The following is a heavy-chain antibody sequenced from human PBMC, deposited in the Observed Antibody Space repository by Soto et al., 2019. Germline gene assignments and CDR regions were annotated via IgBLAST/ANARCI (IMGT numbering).Heavy chain of an antibody. D-gene: IGHD6-13*01. CDR2: ISSSGSTI. CDR1: GFTFSSYS. CDR3: ARERIAAAGTAEYGMDV. V-gene: IGHV3-48*04. J-gene: IGHJ6*02. Sequence: GGSLILSCAASGFTFSSYSMNWVRQAPGKGLEWVSYISSSGSTIYYADSVKGRFTISRDNAKNSLYLQMNSLRAEDTAVYYCARERIAAAGTAEYGMDVWGQGTTVTVSS.